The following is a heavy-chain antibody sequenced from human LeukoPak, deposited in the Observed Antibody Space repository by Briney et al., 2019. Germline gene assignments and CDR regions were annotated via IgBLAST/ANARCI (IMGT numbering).Heavy chain of an antibody. CDR3: ARKYCSSTSCSDELDDY. V-gene: IGHV1-18*04. CDR1: GYTFTSYG. Sequence: ASVKVSCKASGYTFTSYGISWVRQAPGQGLEWMGWISAYNGNTNYAQKLQGRVTMTTDTSTCTAYMELRSLRSDDTAVYYCARKYCSSTSCSDELDDYWGQGTLVTVSS. CDR2: ISAYNGNT. J-gene: IGHJ4*02. D-gene: IGHD2-2*01.